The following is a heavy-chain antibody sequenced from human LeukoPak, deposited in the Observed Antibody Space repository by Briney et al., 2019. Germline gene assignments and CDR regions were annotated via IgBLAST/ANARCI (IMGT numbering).Heavy chain of an antibody. D-gene: IGHD6-13*01. V-gene: IGHV3-9*01. CDR3: AKDRTPYTSRWYSFDY. CDR1: GFTFDDYA. J-gene: IGHJ4*02. Sequence: GRSLRLSCAASGFTFDDYAMHWVRQAPGKGLEWVSGISWNSGSINYADSVKDRFTISRDNSKNTLYLQMNSLRAEDTAVYYCAKDRTPYTSRWYSFDYWGQGTLAT. CDR2: ISWNSGSI.